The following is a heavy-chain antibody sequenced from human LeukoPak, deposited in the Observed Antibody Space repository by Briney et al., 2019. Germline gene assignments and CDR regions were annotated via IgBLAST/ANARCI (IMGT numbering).Heavy chain of an antibody. D-gene: IGHD3-3*01. CDR3: ARGGVIYDSYNWFDP. V-gene: IGHV1-18*01. CDR1: GYTFTSYG. Sequence: ASVKVSCTASGYTFTSYGISWVRQAPGQGLEWMGWISAYNGNTNYAQKLQGRVTMTTDTSTSTAYMELRSLRSDDTAVYYCARGGVIYDSYNWFDPWGQGTLVTVSS. J-gene: IGHJ5*02. CDR2: ISAYNGNT.